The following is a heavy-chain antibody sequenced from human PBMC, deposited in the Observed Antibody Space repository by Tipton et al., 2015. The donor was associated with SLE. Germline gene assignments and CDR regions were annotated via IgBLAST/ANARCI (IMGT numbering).Heavy chain of an antibody. J-gene: IGHJ6*02. Sequence: LSLTCTVSGGSISPYYWSWIRQPPGKGLEWIGYIYYSGTTKYNPSLRSRVAMSVDTAKNQFSLKLTSVTAADTAVYYCARGMLTWRGAIVGVDVWGQGTTVNVSS. CDR3: ARGMLTWRGAIVGVDV. CDR2: IYYSGTT. CDR1: GGSISPYY. V-gene: IGHV4-59*08. D-gene: IGHD2-8*01.